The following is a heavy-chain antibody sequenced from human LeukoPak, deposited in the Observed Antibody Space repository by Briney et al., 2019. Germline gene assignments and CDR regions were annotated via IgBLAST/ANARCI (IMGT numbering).Heavy chain of an antibody. Sequence: GGSLRLSCAASGFTFSSYGMHWVRQAPGKGLEWVAVIWYDGSNKYYADSVKGRFTISRDNSKNTLYLQMNSLRAEDTAVYYCARARGGSVRGVLAPFDYWGQGTLVTVSS. CDR2: IWYDGSNK. CDR3: ARARGGSVRGVLAPFDY. J-gene: IGHJ4*02. D-gene: IGHD3-10*01. CDR1: GFTFSSYG. V-gene: IGHV3-33*01.